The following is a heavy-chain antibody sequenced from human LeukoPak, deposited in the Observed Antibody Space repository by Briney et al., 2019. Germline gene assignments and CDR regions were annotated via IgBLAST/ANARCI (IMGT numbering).Heavy chain of an antibody. CDR2: ISYDGSNK. V-gene: IGHV3-30*04. D-gene: IGHD3-16*01. CDR1: GFTLSSYA. CDR3: ARDSDRNTGKHVVPPDC. Sequence: GRSLRLSCAASGFTLSSYAMHWVRQAPGKGREWVADISYDGSNKYYTDSVKGRFTISRDNSKNTLYMHMKTLRAEDTAVFFCARDSDRNTGKHVVPPDCLGQGALVTVCS. J-gene: IGHJ4*02.